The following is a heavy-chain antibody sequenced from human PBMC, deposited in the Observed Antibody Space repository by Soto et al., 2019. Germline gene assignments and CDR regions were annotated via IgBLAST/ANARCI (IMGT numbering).Heavy chain of an antibody. J-gene: IGHJ4*02. CDR1: GFTFNTFS. D-gene: IGHD1-7*01. CDR2: IKEDGNEE. V-gene: IGHV3-7*04. CDR3: ARAWTYAHC. Sequence: EVQLVESGGGLGQPGGSLRLSCVASGFTFNTFSMGWVRQAPGKGLEWVANIKEDGNEENYLDSVKGRFTISRDNARNSLSLQMNSLRAEDTAIYYCARAWTYAHCWGRGTLVTVSS.